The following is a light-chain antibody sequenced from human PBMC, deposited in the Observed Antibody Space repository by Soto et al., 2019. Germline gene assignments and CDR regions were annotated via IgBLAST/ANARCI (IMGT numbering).Light chain of an antibody. Sequence: EMVMTQSPATLSVYPGERATLSCRASQSVSSNLAWYQQKHGQAPRLLIYGASTRATGIPARFSGSGSGTEFTLTISSLQSEDFAVYYCQQYNNWPRTFGQGTKVDIK. CDR1: QSVSSN. V-gene: IGKV3-15*01. CDR3: QQYNNWPRT. CDR2: GAS. J-gene: IGKJ1*01.